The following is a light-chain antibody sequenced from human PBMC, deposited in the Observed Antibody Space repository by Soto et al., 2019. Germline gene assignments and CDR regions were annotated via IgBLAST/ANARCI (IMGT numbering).Light chain of an antibody. V-gene: IGKV4-1*01. CDR3: QQYYGIPRT. J-gene: IGKJ1*01. CDR1: QSVLDRSNNKNY. CDR2: WAS. Sequence: DIVMTQSPDSLAVSLAERATINCKSSQSVLDRSNNKNYLAWYQQKPGQPPKLVIYWASTRESGVPDRFSGSGSVTDFTLTISSLQAEDGAVYFCQQYYGIPRTFGQGTKVEIK.